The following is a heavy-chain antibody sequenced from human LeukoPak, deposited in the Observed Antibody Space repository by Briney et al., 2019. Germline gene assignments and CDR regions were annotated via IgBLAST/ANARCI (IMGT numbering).Heavy chain of an antibody. Sequence: GGSLRLSCVASGFTFSNCAMSWVRQAPGKGLVWVSRIASDGNSTTYADSVKGRFSISRDNAKNTLYLQMNSLRVEDTAVYYCARGRPHGNDYWGQGTLVTVSS. D-gene: IGHD4-23*01. CDR3: ARGRPHGNDY. J-gene: IGHJ4*02. V-gene: IGHV3-74*01. CDR1: GFTFSNCA. CDR2: IASDGNST.